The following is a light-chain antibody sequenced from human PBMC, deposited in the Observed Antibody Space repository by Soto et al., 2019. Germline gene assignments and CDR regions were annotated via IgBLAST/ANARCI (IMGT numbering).Light chain of an antibody. J-gene: IGKJ2*01. CDR3: QQQGT. Sequence: EIVLTQSPGTLSLSPGERATLSCRASQFLSSSYVVWYQQKPGQAPRLLIYAASRRATGIPDRFSGSGSATEYTLTISRLEPEDFALYYCQQQGTFGQGTRLEIK. V-gene: IGKV3-20*01. CDR1: QFLSSSY. CDR2: AAS.